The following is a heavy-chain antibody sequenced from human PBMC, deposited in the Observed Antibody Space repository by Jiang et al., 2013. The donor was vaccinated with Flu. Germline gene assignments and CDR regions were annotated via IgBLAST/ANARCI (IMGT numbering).Heavy chain of an antibody. CDR3: ATAGYNSGCYDY. CDR2: IYYMGGT. D-gene: IGHD6-19*01. V-gene: IGHV4-39*01. CDR1: GGSISSGSYY. J-gene: IGHJ4*02. Sequence: TVSGGSISSGSYYGGWIRQPPGKGLEWIGSIYYMGGTYYNPSLNSRVTISVDTSKNQFSLKLSSVTAADTAVYYCATAGYNSGCYDYWGQGTLVTVSS.